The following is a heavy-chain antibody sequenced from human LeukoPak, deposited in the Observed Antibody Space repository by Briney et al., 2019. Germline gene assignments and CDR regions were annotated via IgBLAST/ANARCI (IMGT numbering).Heavy chain of an antibody. Sequence: GGSLRLSCAASGFTFSSYGMHWVRQAPGKGLEWVAVISYDGSNKYYADSVKGRFTISRDNSKNTLYLQMNSLRAEDTAVYYCAKDKAKYSSGWHGGCEDYWGQGTLVTVSS. CDR2: ISYDGSNK. D-gene: IGHD6-19*01. CDR3: AKDKAKYSSGWHGGCEDY. V-gene: IGHV3-30*18. J-gene: IGHJ4*02. CDR1: GFTFSSYG.